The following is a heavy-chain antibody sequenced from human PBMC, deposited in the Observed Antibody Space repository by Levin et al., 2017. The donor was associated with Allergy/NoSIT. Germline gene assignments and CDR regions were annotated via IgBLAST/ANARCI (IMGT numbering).Heavy chain of an antibody. D-gene: IGHD3-10*01. CDR1: GGSISSGGYY. J-gene: IGHJ5*02. CDR2: IYYSGST. Sequence: SCTVSGGSISSGGYYWSWIRQHPGKGLEWIGYIYYSGSTYYNPSLKSRVTISVDTSKNQFSLKLSSVTAADTAVYYCARDSTSVGSGSYTHPFDPWGQGTLVTVSS. V-gene: IGHV4-31*03. CDR3: ARDSTSVGSGSYTHPFDP.